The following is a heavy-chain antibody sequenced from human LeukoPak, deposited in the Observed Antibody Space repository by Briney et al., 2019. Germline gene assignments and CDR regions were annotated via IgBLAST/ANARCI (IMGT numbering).Heavy chain of an antibody. Sequence: ASVKVSCKVSGYTLTELSMHWVRQAPGKGLEWMGGFEPEDGETIYAQKFQGRVTMTRNTSISTAYMELSSLRSEDTAVYYCARGGGYSYDTVDYWGQGTLVTVSS. V-gene: IGHV1-24*01. CDR1: GYTLTELS. CDR2: FEPEDGET. CDR3: ARGGGYSYDTVDY. J-gene: IGHJ4*02. D-gene: IGHD5-18*01.